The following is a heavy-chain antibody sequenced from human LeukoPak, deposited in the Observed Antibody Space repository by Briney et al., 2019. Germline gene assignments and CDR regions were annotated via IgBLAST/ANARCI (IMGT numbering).Heavy chain of an antibody. CDR3: ARNYDILTGYFGY. V-gene: IGHV1-69*13. Sequence: APVKVSCKASGGTFSSYAISWVRQAPGQGLEWMGGIIPIFGTANYAQKFQGRVTITADESTSTAYMELSSLRSEDTAVYYCARNYDILTGYFGYWGQGTLVTVSS. CDR2: IIPIFGTA. J-gene: IGHJ4*02. D-gene: IGHD3-9*01. CDR1: GGTFSSYA.